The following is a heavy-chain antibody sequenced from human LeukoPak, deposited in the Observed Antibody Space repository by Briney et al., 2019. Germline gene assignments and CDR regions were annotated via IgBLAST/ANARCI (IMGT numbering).Heavy chain of an antibody. J-gene: IGHJ6*02. Sequence: GESLKISCKGSGYSFTSYWIGWVRQMPGKGLEWMGIIYPGDSDTRYSPSFQGQVTISADKSISTAYLQWSSLKASDTAMYYCARDTMVRGASTGMDVWGQGTTVTVSS. CDR2: IYPGDSDT. V-gene: IGHV5-51*01. D-gene: IGHD3-10*01. CDR3: ARDTMVRGASTGMDV. CDR1: GYSFTSYW.